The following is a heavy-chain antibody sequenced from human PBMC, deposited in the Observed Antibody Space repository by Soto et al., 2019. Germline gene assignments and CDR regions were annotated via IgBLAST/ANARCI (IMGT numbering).Heavy chain of an antibody. CDR1: GYTFTSYD. CDR3: ARARLRHYYYGMDV. J-gene: IGHJ6*02. V-gene: IGHV1-8*01. Sequence: ASVKVSCKASGYTFTSYDINWVRQATGQGLEWMGWMNPNRGNTGYAQKFQGRVTMTRNTSISTAYMELSSLRSEDTAVYYCARARLRHYYYGMDVWGQGTTVTVSS. CDR2: MNPNRGNT. D-gene: IGHD4-17*01.